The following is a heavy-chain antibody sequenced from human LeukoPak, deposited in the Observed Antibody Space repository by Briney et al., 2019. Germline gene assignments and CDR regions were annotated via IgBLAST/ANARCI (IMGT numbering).Heavy chain of an antibody. CDR3: ARDRDYGDYD. V-gene: IGHV4-61*02. D-gene: IGHD4-17*01. CDR2: MYTSGST. CDR1: GGSISSGNYY. Sequence: SETLSLTCTVSGGSISSGNYYWTWIRQPVGKGLEWIGRMYTSGSTSYNPSLKSRVTISIDTSKNQFSLKVTSVTAADTAVYYCARDRDYGDYDWGQGTLVTVSS. J-gene: IGHJ4*02.